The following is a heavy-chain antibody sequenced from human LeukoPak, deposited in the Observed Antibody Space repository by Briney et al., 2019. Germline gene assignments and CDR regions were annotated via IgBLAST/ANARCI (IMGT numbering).Heavy chain of an antibody. Sequence: PSETLSLTCTVSGGSISSYYWSWIRQPAGKGLEWIGRVYSSGSTNYNPSLKTRVTMSVDTSQNHLSLKLSSVTAADTAVYYCARGSRDHALLRYFDWYYSINWFDPWGQGTLVTVSS. D-gene: IGHD3-9*01. CDR2: VYSSGST. CDR1: GGSISSYY. V-gene: IGHV4-4*07. CDR3: ARGSRDHALLRYFDWYYSINWFDP. J-gene: IGHJ5*02.